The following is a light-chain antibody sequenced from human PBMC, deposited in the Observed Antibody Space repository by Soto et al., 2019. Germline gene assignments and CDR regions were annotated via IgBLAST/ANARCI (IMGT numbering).Light chain of an antibody. CDR1: QSISNW. Sequence: DIQMTQSPSTLSASVGDRVTITCRASQSISNWLAWYQQKPGKAPNLLNYKASSLESGVPSRFSGSGSGTEFTLTISTLQPDDFASYYCQQYNFYPITYGQGTRLEIK. CDR2: KAS. CDR3: QQYNFYPIT. J-gene: IGKJ5*01. V-gene: IGKV1-5*03.